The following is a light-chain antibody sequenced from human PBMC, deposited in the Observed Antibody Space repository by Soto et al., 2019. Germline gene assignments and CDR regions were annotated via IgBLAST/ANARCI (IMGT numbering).Light chain of an antibody. J-gene: IGKJ1*01. CDR3: QQLNSYPRT. V-gene: IGKV1-9*01. CDR1: QGISSY. Sequence: DIQLTQSRSFLSASVRDRVTITCRASQGISSYLAWYQQKPGKAPKLLIYAASTLQSGVPSRFSGSGSGTEFTLTISSLQPEDFATYYCQQLNSYPRTFGQGTKVEIK. CDR2: AAS.